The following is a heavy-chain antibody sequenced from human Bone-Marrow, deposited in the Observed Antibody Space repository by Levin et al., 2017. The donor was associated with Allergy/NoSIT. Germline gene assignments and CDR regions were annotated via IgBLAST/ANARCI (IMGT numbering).Heavy chain of an antibody. CDR3: AKMEYSYEFYMDV. CDR1: GNSVNSGDYY. J-gene: IGHJ6*03. CDR2: IYYRGTT. D-gene: IGHD5-18*01. V-gene: IGHV4-31*03. Sequence: SETLSLTCTVSGNSVNSGDYYWSWIRQHPGKGLEWIGNIYYRGTTYYNPSLKSRLTISLDASNNHFSMKLTSVTAADTAVYYCAKMEYSYEFYMDVWGKGTTVTVSS.